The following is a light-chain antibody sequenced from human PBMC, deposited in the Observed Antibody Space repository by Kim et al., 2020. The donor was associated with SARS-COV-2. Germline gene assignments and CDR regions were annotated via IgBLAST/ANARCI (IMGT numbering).Light chain of an antibody. CDR3: SSYTSSSTLV. V-gene: IGLV2-14*04. CDR1: SSDVGGYNY. CDR2: DVS. Sequence: SSTISCTGTSSDVGGYNYVSWYQQHPGKAPKLMIYDVSKRPSRVSNRFSGSKSGNTASLTISGLQAEDEADYYCSSYTSSSTLVFGGGTQLTVL. J-gene: IGLJ3*02.